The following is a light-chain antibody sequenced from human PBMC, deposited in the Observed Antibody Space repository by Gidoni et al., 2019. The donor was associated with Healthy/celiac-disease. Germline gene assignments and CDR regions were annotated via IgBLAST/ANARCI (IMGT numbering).Light chain of an antibody. CDR1: QSVSSSY. CDR2: GAS. J-gene: IGKJ2*01. CDR3: QQYGSSPRT. Sequence: EIVLTQSPGTLSLSPWERATLSCRASQSVSSSYLAWYQQKPGQAPRLLIYGASSRATGIPDRFSGSGSGTDFTLTSSRLEPEYFAVYYCQQYGSSPRTFGQGTKLEIK. V-gene: IGKV3-20*01.